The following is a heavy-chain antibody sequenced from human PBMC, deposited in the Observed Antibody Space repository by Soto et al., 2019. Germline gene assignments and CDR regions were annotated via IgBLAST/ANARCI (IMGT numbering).Heavy chain of an antibody. D-gene: IGHD3-3*01. CDR1: GFTFSTNA. CDR2: ISGSGGST. CDR3: AKGFWSACGLDV. V-gene: IGHV3-23*01. J-gene: IGHJ6*02. Sequence: EVQLLESGGGLVQPGGSLRLSCAASGFTFSTNAMSWVRQAPGKGLEWVSGISGSGGSTYYADSVKGRFTISRDNSKNTVYLQMNSLRAEDTAVYYCAKGFWSACGLDVWGQGTTVTVSS.